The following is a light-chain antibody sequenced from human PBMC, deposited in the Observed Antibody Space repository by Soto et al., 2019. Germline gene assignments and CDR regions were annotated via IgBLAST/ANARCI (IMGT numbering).Light chain of an antibody. CDR2: AAS. V-gene: IGKV1-39*01. CDR3: QQSNRNPIT. J-gene: IGKJ5*01. CDR1: QSIRSY. Sequence: DIQLTQAPSTLSGSVGGRATIPCRASQSIRSYLTWYQQKPGKAPKILIYAASSLKSGVPSRVSGSGSGTEFTLTISSLQPEDFETYDCQQSNRNPITFGQGTRLDIK.